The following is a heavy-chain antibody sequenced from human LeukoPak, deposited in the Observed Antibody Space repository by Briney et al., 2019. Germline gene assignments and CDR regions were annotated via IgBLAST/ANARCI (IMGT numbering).Heavy chain of an antibody. J-gene: IGHJ4*02. D-gene: IGHD5-12*01. Sequence: GGSLRLSCAASGFTFSSYAMHWVRQAPGKGLEWVAVISYDGSNKYYADSVKGRFTISRDNSKNTLYLQMNSLRAEDTAVYYCARDRGPYSGYDATYDYWGQGTLVTVSS. CDR2: ISYDGSNK. CDR1: GFTFSSYA. CDR3: ARDRGPYSGYDATYDY. V-gene: IGHV3-30*04.